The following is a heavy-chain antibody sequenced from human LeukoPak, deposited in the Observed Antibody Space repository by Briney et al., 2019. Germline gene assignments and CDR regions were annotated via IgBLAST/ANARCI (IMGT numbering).Heavy chain of an antibody. CDR2: ISSSSSTI. J-gene: IGHJ4*02. CDR3: AFSGSYGVY. Sequence: PGGSLRLSCAASGFMFSNYNMNWVRQAPGKGLEWVSYISSSSSTIYYADSVKGRFTISRDNAKKSVYLQMSSLRAEDTAVFYCAFSGSYGVYWGQGTLVTVSS. V-gene: IGHV3-48*01. D-gene: IGHD1-26*01. CDR1: GFMFSNYN.